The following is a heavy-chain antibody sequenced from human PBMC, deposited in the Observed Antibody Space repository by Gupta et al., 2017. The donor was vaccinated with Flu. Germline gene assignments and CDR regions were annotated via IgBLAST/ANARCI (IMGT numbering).Heavy chain of an antibody. CDR2: INHSGST. CDR1: GGSFSGYY. CDR3: ARGPITMVRGGMITGKNWFDP. D-gene: IGHD3-10*01. J-gene: IGHJ5*02. Sequence: QVQLQQWGAGLLKPSETLSLTCAVYGGSFSGYYWRWIRQPPGKGLEWIGEINHSGSTNYNPSLKSRVTIAVDTSKNQFSLKLSSVNAADKAAYECARGPITMVRGGMITGKNWFDPWGQGNLVTVSS. V-gene: IGHV4-34*01.